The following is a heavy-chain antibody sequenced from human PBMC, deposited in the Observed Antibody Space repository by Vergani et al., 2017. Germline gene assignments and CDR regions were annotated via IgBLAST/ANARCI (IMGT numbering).Heavy chain of an antibody. CDR1: GGTFSSYA. V-gene: IGHV1-69*01. D-gene: IGHD6-13*01. CDR3: ARAHSSSWSNSYYYYYMDV. Sequence: QVQLVQSGAEVKKPGSSVKVSCKASGGTFSSYAISWVRQAPGQGLEWMGGIIPIFGTANYAQKFKGRVTITADESTSTAYMELSSLRSEDTAVYYCARAHSSSWSNSYYYYYMDVWGKGTTVTVSS. J-gene: IGHJ6*03. CDR2: IIPIFGTA.